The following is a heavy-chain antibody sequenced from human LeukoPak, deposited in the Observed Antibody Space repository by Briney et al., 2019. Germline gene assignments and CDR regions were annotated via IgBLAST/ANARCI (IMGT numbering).Heavy chain of an antibody. J-gene: IGHJ4*02. D-gene: IGHD6-6*01. CDR2: ISSSSSYK. V-gene: IGHV3-21*01. Sequence: GGSLRLSCAASGFTFSSYSMNWVRQAPGKGLEWVSSISSSSSYKYYADSVKGRFTISRDNAKNSLYLQMNSLRAEDTAVYYCARDLGGSGIARYEYYFDYWGQGTLVTVSS. CDR3: ARDLGGSGIARYEYYFDY. CDR1: GFTFSSYS.